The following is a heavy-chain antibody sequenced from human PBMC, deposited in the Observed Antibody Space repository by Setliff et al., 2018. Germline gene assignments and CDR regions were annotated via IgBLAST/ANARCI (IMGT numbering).Heavy chain of an antibody. CDR2: IYHRGST. CDR1: GYSISSGYY. V-gene: IGHV4-38-2*01. J-gene: IGHJ4*02. CDR3: ARGPGGRFDY. D-gene: IGHD1-26*01. Sequence: SETLSLTCAVSGYSISSGYYWGWIRQPPGQVLVWIGSIYHRGSTYYNPSLKSRVTISVDTSKNQFSLKLSSVTAADTAVSYCARGPGGRFDYWGQGTLVTVSS.